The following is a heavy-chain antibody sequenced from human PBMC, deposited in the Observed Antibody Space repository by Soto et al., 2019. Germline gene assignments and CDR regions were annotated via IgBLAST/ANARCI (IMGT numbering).Heavy chain of an antibody. CDR3: ASHVRSPRGVTYYFDY. J-gene: IGHJ4*02. Sequence: QLQLQESGPGLLKPSETLSLTCVVSDGSINNSSYYWGWIRQPPGKGLEWIGSIYYSGSTYYTPSLKSRLIISVDTSGNQFSLKLRSVTAADTAFYYCASHVRSPRGVTYYFDYWGQGTQVTVSS. D-gene: IGHD3-10*01. V-gene: IGHV4-39*01. CDR2: IYYSGST. CDR1: DGSINNSSYY.